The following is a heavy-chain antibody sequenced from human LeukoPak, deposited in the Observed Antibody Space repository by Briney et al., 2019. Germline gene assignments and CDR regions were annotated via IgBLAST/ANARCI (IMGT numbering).Heavy chain of an antibody. CDR3: ARDLRMVATWWSDY. V-gene: IGHV3-7*01. D-gene: IGHD5-12*01. Sequence: AGGSLRLSCAASGFTFSSYWMSWVRQAPGKGLEWVANIKQDGSEKYYVDSVKGRFTISRDNAKNSLYLQMNSLRAEDTAVYYCARDLRMVATWWSDYWGQGTLVTVSS. J-gene: IGHJ4*02. CDR1: GFTFSSYW. CDR2: IKQDGSEK.